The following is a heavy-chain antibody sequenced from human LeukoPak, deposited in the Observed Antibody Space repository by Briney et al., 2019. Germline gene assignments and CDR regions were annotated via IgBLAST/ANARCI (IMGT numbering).Heavy chain of an antibody. J-gene: IGHJ4*02. CDR3: ARDDGGDSSGYNTIDY. CDR2: INPNSGGT. Sequence: ASVKVSCKASGYTLTGYHMHWVRHAPGQGLEWMGRINPNSGGTNYAQKFQGRVTMTRVTSISTVYMELSRLRSDDTAVYYCARDDGGDSSGYNTIDYWGQGTLVTVFS. D-gene: IGHD3-22*01. V-gene: IGHV1-2*02. CDR1: GYTLTGYH.